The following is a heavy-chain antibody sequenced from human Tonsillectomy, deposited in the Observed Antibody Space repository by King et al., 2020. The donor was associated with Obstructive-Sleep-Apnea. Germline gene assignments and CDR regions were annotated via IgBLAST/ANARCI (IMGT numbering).Heavy chain of an antibody. J-gene: IGHJ2*01. V-gene: IGHV4-39*07. D-gene: IGHD2-15*01. CDR1: GGSITSSSYY. CDR3: AGVGGDWYFDL. CDR2: IYYSGST. Sequence: QLQESGPGLVKPSETLSLTCTVSGGSITSSSYYWGWIRQPPGKGLEWIGSIYYSGSTYYNPSLKSRVTISVDTSKNQFSLRLSSVTAADTAVYYCAGVGGDWYFDLWGRGTLVTVSS.